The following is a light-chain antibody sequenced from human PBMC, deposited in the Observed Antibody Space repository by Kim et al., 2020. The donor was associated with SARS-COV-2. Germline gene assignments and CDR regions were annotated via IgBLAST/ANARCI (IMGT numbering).Light chain of an antibody. J-gene: IGKJ1*01. CDR2: GAS. CDR1: QSVDTN. CDR3: QQYDSWPLT. V-gene: IGKV3-15*01. Sequence: VSPGEKATLTCRASQSVDTNLAWYQQMPGQTPRLLIYGASTRATGIPARFSGSGSGTEFTLSISSLQSEDFAVYYCQQYDSWPLTFGQGTKVDIK.